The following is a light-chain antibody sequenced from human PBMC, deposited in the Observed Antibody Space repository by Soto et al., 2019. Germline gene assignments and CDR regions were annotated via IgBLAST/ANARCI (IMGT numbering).Light chain of an antibody. V-gene: IGLV2-14*01. J-gene: IGLJ1*01. Sequence: QSVLTQPASVSGSPGQSITISCTGTSSDVGGYNYVSWYQQHPGKAPKLMIYEVSNRPSGVSNRFSGSKSGNTASLTISGLQGEDEADYYCSSYAGNNNYVFGTGTKVTVL. CDR1: SSDVGGYNY. CDR3: SSYAGNNNYV. CDR2: EVS.